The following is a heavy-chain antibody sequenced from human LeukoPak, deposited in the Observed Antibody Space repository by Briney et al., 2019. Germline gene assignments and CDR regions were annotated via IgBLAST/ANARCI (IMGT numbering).Heavy chain of an antibody. V-gene: IGHV3-9*01. D-gene: IGHD6-13*01. CDR3: AKVGGSSWQSYYFDY. Sequence: GGSLRLSCAASGFTFDDYAMHWVRQAPGKGLEWVSGTSWNSGSIGYADSVKGRFTISRDNAKNSLYLQMNSLRAEDTALYYCAKVGGSSWQSYYFDYWGQGTLVTVSS. CDR2: TSWNSGSI. CDR1: GFTFDDYA. J-gene: IGHJ4*02.